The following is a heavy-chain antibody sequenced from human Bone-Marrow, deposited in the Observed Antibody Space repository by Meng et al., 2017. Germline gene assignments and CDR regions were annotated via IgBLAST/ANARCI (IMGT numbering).Heavy chain of an antibody. CDR1: GFTFSSYA. D-gene: IGHD6-19*01. CDR3: AKDSRHSSGWYLGY. CDR2: ISYDGSNK. V-gene: IGHV3-30*07. Sequence: GESLKISCAASGFTFSSYAMHWVRQAPGKGLEWVAVISYDGSNKYYADSVKGRFTISRDNSKNTLYLQMNSLRAEDTAVYYCAKDSRHSSGWYLGYWGRGTLVTVSS. J-gene: IGHJ4*02.